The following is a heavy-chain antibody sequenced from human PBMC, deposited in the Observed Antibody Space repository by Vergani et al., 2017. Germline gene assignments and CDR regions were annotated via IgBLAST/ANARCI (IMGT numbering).Heavy chain of an antibody. Sequence: QVQLQQWGAGLLKPSETLSLTCAVYGGSFSGYYWSWIRQPPGKGLEWIGEINHSGSTNYNPSLKSRVTISVDTSKNQFSLKLSSVTAADTALYYCATNSGYSYVRWCDPWGQGTLVTVSS. CDR1: GGSFSGYY. D-gene: IGHD5-18*01. J-gene: IGHJ5*02. CDR3: ATNSGYSYVRWCDP. CDR2: INHSGST. V-gene: IGHV4-34*01.